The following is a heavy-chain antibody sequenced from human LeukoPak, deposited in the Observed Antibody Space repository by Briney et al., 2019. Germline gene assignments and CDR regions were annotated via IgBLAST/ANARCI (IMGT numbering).Heavy chain of an antibody. D-gene: IGHD6-19*01. CDR2: IYSGGST. CDR1: GFTVSSNY. J-gene: IGHJ1*01. V-gene: IGHV3-53*01. Sequence: PGGSLRLSCAASGFTVSSNYMSWVRQAPGKGLEWVSVIYSGGSTYYADSVKGRFTISRDNSKNTPYLQMNSLRAEDTAVYYCARLEVAVGSEYFHHWGQGTLVTVSS. CDR3: ARLEVAVGSEYFHH.